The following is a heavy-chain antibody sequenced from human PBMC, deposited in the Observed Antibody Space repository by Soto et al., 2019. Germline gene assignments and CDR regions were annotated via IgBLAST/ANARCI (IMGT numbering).Heavy chain of an antibody. CDR1: GGSISSGDYY. D-gene: IGHD3-16*01. V-gene: IGHV4-61*08. J-gene: IGHJ4*02. CDR2: IHYSGNS. Sequence: PSETLSLTCTVSGGSISSGDYYWSWIRQPPGKGLEWVGFIHYSGNSGYNPSLRSRVAMSVDTSKKQLSLRLRSLTSADTAVYFCTRAMPYTLVIDFWSQGTLVTVSS. CDR3: TRAMPYTLVIDF.